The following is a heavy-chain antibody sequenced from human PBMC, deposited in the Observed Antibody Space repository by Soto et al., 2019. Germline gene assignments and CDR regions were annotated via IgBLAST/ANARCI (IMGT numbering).Heavy chain of an antibody. V-gene: IGHV1-3*01. Sequence: GASVKVSCKASGYTFTSYAMHWVRQAPGQRLEWMGWINAGNGNTKYSQKFQGRVTITRDTSASTAYMELSSLRSEDTAVYYCARVLLVAATDDCLDPWGQGALVTVSS. CDR1: GYTFTSYA. D-gene: IGHD2-15*01. CDR3: ARVLLVAATDDCLDP. CDR2: INAGNGNT. J-gene: IGHJ5*02.